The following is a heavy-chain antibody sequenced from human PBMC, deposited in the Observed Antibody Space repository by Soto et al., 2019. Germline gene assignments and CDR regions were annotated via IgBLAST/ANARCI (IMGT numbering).Heavy chain of an antibody. D-gene: IGHD3-3*02. V-gene: IGHV1-69*12. CDR2: IIPIFPPP. CDR1: GGTFGNSA. J-gene: IGHJ6*02. CDR3: ALDKDRKQLGINYYYAIDV. Sequence: QVQLVQSGAEVKKPGSSVKVSCKASGGTFGNSAISWVRQAPGPGLEWMGGIIPIFPPPAYAQKFQGRVTISAEESTRTAYMELTSLRSEAPAVYYCALDKDRKQLGINYYYAIDVCGQGTTVTVSS.